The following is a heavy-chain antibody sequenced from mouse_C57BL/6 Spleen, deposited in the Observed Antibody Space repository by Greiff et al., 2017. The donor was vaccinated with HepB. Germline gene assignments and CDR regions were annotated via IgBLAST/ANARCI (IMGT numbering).Heavy chain of an antibody. J-gene: IGHJ4*01. CDR1: GFSLSSSG. D-gene: IGHD5-1*01. CDR2: IWRGGST. Sequence: QVQLQESGPGLVQPSLSLSITCTVSGFSLSSSGVHWVRQSPGKGLEWLGVIWRGGSTDYNAAFMSRLSITKDNSKSQVFFKMNSLQADDTAIDYCAKECTAMDYWGQGTSVTVSS. CDR3: AKECTAMDY. V-gene: IGHV2-5*01.